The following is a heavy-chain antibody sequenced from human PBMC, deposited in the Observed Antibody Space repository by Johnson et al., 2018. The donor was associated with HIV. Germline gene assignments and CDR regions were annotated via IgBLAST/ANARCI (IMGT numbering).Heavy chain of an antibody. CDR1: GFTFSNYA. CDR2: ISSDGSAK. V-gene: IGHV3-30-3*01. Sequence: VQLVESGGGFVQPGGSLRLSCAASGFTFSNYAVHWVRQAPGKGLEWVAVISSDGSAKYYADSVKGPFTISRDNSKNTLYLQLNTLRAADTAVYYCARDWDAYGAFDIWGQGTMVTVSS. J-gene: IGHJ3*02. CDR3: ARDWDAYGAFDI. D-gene: IGHD1-26*01.